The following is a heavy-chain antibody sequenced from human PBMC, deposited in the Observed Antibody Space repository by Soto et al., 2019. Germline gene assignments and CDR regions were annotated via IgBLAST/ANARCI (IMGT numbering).Heavy chain of an antibody. Sequence: QVQLVQSGAEVKKPGASVKVSCKASGYTFTSYGISWVRQATGQGLEWMGWISAYNGNTNYAQKLQGRVTMTTDTSAIKAYMERRSLRSDDTALYYCARDPQKGWPIVVGGWSTRAFDLWGQGTIVTVSS. J-gene: IGHJ3*01. CDR3: ARDPQKGWPIVVGGWSTRAFDL. CDR1: GYTFTSYG. D-gene: IGHD3-22*01. CDR2: ISAYNGNT. V-gene: IGHV1-18*01.